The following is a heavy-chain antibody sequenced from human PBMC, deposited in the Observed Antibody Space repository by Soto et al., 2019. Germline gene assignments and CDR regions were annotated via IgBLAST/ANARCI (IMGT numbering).Heavy chain of an antibody. CDR3: AKDLRPDGRYDLDY. CDR2: MIGDGSSW. D-gene: IGHD1-26*01. Sequence: EVQLLESGGGLAQAGGSLRLSCAASGFNFRIYAMNWVRQAPGKGLGWVSVMIGDGSSWDYADSVRGRFTISRDNSKNTLYLQMNSLRAEDTAVYYCAKDLRPDGRYDLDYWGQGTLVTVSS. CDR1: GFNFRIYA. J-gene: IGHJ4*02. V-gene: IGHV3-23*01.